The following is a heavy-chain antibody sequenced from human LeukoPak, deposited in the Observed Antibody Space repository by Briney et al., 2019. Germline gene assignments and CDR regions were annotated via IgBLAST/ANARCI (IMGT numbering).Heavy chain of an antibody. J-gene: IGHJ4*02. CDR3: AKDKTHYYDSGGHYPKFDY. D-gene: IGHD3-22*01. CDR1: GFTFSSYA. V-gene: IGHV3-23*01. Sequence: GGSLRLSCAASGFTFSSYAMHWVRQAPGKGLEWVSGISGSGGRTYYADSVKGRFTVSRDNSKNTLYMQMNSLRAEDTAVYYCAKDKTHYYDSGGHYPKFDYWGQGTLVSVSS. CDR2: ISGSGGRT.